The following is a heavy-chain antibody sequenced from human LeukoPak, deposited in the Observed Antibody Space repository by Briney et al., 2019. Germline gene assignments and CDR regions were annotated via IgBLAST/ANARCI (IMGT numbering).Heavy chain of an antibody. CDR3: ARELGSYSSSSQGDY. CDR2: IQQDGSEK. J-gene: IGHJ4*02. D-gene: IGHD6-6*01. V-gene: IGHV3-7*01. Sequence: GGSLRLSCAASGFTFSNYWMSWVRQAPGKGLEWVANIQQDGSEKYYVDSVKGRFTISRDNAKKSLYLQMSSLRVEDTAVYYCARELGSYSSSSQGDYWGQGTLVTVSS. CDR1: GFTFSNYW.